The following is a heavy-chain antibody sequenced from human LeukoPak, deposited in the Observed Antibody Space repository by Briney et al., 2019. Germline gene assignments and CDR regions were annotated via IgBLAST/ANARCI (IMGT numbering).Heavy chain of an antibody. CDR2: IIPIFGTA. CDR3: AAPERGYSYGLGY. D-gene: IGHD5-18*01. J-gene: IGHJ4*02. CDR1: GGTFSSYA. Sequence: SVKVSCRASGGTFSSYAISWVRQAPGQGLEWMGGIIPIFGTANYAQKFQGRVTITADESTSTAYMELSSLRSDDTAVYYCAAPERGYSYGLGYWGQGTLVTVSS. V-gene: IGHV1-69*13.